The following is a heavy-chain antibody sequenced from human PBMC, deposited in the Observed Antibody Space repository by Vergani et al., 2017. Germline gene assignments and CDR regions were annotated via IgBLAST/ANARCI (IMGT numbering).Heavy chain of an antibody. CDR2: IYYSGST. CDR3: ARRDYDFWSGYYSPPDY. J-gene: IGHJ4*02. V-gene: IGHV4-39*01. CDR1: GGSISSSSYY. Sequence: QLQLQESGPGLVKPSETLSLTCTVSGGSISSSSYYWGWIRQPPGKGLEWIWSIYYSGSTYYNPSLKSRVTISVDTSKNPFSLRLSSVTAADTAVYYCARRDYDFWSGYYSPPDYGGQGTLVTVSS. D-gene: IGHD3-3*01.